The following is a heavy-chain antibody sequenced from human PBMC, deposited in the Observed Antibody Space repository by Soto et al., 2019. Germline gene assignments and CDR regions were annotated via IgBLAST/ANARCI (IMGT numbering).Heavy chain of an antibody. V-gene: IGHV1-3*01. D-gene: IGHD5-12*01. J-gene: IGHJ4*02. CDR1: GYTFTSYA. CDR3: ATPIVAFY. Sequence: QVQLVQSGAEVKQPGASVKVSCKASGYTFTSYAIHWVRQAPGQRLEWMGWINAGNGNTKYSQKFQGRVIITRDTSAGTAYMELRSLRSEDTAVYYCATPIVAFYWGQGTLVTVSS. CDR2: INAGNGNT.